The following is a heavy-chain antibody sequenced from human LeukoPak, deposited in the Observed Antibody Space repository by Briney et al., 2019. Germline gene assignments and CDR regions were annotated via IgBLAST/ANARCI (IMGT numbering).Heavy chain of an antibody. Sequence: GGSLRLSCAASGFTFSDYYMSWIRQAPGKRLWWVSYISSRVSTIYYADSVKGRFTISRDNAKNSLYLQMNSLRAEDTAVYYCARVPHKDSGGKTILYYFDYWGQGTLVTVS. CDR1: GFTFSDYY. V-gene: IGHV3-11*04. CDR3: ARVPHKDSGGKTILYYFDY. D-gene: IGHD4-23*01. CDR2: ISSRVSTI. J-gene: IGHJ4*02.